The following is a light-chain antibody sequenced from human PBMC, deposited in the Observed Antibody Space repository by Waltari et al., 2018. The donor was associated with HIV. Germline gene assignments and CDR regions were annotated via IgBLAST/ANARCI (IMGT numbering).Light chain of an antibody. CDR3: QQAHSLPWT. V-gene: IGKV1-12*01. CDR2: ATF. J-gene: IGKJ1*01. CDR1: QDIGSW. Sequence: DIQMTQSPSSVSASVGDRVTITCRASQDIGSWLTWYQQKPGTAPNPVVFATFSLQSGVPARFSGSRSGTNFTLTINTLQSEDFATYFCQQAHSLPWTFGHGTKVEMK.